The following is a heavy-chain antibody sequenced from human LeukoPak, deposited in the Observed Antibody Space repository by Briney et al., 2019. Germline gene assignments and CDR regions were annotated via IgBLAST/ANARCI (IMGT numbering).Heavy chain of an antibody. Sequence: GESLKISCEGSGYSFSTSWIGWVRQMPGKGLEWTGMIYPGDTTIKYSPSFQGQVTMSADKSISTAYLQWSSLKASDTAMYYCARRGSRSSGWLFDYWGQGTQVTVSS. J-gene: IGHJ4*02. CDR1: GYSFSTSW. CDR3: ARRGSRSSGWLFDY. D-gene: IGHD6-25*01. CDR2: IYPGDTTI. V-gene: IGHV5-51*01.